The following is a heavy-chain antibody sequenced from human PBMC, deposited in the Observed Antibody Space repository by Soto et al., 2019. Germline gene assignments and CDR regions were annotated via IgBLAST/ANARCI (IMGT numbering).Heavy chain of an antibody. Sequence: YSGDSTYHADSVKGRFTISRDNSKNTLYLQMNSLRAEDTAVYYCESTGWQFDYWGQGTLVTVSS. D-gene: IGHD2-8*02. V-gene: IGHV3-66*01. J-gene: IGHJ4*02. CDR2: YSGDST. CDR3: ESTGWQFDY.